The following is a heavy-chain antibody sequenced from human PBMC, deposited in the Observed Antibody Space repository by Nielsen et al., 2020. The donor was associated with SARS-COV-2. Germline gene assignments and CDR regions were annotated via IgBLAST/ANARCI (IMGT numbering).Heavy chain of an antibody. D-gene: IGHD6-13*01. CDR2: INHSGST. CDR1: GGSFSGYY. Sequence: SQTLSLTCAVYGGSFSGYYWSWIRQPPGKGLEWIGEINHSGSTNYNPSLKSRVTISVDTSKNQFSLKLSSVTAADTAVYYCARHGSSSWDLGYYYGMDVWGQGTTVTVSS. J-gene: IGHJ6*02. CDR3: ARHGSSSWDLGYYYGMDV. V-gene: IGHV4-34*01.